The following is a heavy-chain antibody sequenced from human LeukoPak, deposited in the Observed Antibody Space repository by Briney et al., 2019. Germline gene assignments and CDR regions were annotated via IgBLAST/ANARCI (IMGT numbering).Heavy chain of an antibody. CDR2: IFYSGST. Sequence: ETLSLTCTVSGGSISTSSYYWGWVRQPPGKGLEWIGNIFYSGSTNYNPSLKSRVTISVDTSKNQFSLKLSSVTAADTAVYYCVRSDDFWSGYYGYWGQGTLVTVSS. V-gene: IGHV4-39*07. J-gene: IGHJ4*02. D-gene: IGHD3-3*01. CDR3: VRSDDFWSGYYGY. CDR1: GGSISTSSYY.